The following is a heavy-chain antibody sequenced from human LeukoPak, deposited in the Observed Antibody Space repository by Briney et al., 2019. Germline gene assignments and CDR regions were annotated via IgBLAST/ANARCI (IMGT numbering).Heavy chain of an antibody. CDR1: GLTFSSYW. Sequence: PGGSLRLSCAASGLTFSSYWMSWVRQAPGKGLEWVANIKQDGSEKYYVDSVKGRFTISRDNAKNSLYLQMNSLRAEDTAVYYCARDQGYYDSSFGFDYWGQGTLVTVSS. V-gene: IGHV3-7*01. CDR2: IKQDGSEK. J-gene: IGHJ4*02. CDR3: ARDQGYYDSSFGFDY. D-gene: IGHD3-22*01.